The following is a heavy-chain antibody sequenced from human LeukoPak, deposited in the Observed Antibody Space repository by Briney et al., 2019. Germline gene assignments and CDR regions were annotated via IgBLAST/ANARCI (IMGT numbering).Heavy chain of an antibody. J-gene: IGHJ4*02. CDR2: INPNSGGT. CDR1: GYTFTGYY. CDR3: ARCKYSYYDFWSGEPPPLDY. D-gene: IGHD3-3*01. Sequence: GASVKVSCKASGYTFTGYYTHWVRQAPGQGLEWMGWINPNSGGTNYAQKFQGRVTMTRDTSISTAYMELSRLRSDDTAVYYCARCKYSYYDFWSGEPPPLDYWGQGTLVTVSS. V-gene: IGHV1-2*02.